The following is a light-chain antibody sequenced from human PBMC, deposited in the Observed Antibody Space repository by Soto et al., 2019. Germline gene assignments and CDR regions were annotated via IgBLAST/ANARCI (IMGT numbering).Light chain of an antibody. CDR1: QSISSN. V-gene: IGKV3-20*01. CDR3: QQYGRSPFT. J-gene: IGKJ3*01. CDR2: RTS. Sequence: TQSPATLSVTPGERATLSCRASQSISSNLAWYQQKPGQAPRLLMFRTSTRATGVPARFSGSGSGTDFTLTISRLEPEDFAVYYCQQYGRSPFTFGP.